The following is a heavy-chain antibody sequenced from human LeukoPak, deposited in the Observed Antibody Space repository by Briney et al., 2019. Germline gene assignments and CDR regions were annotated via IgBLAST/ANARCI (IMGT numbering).Heavy chain of an antibody. D-gene: IGHD1-26*01. V-gene: IGHV3-30*04. CDR2: ISYDGRNK. Sequence: GGSLRLSCAASGFTFSSNAMHWVRQAPGKGLEWVAIISYDGRNKYYAESVKGRFTISRDNTKNTLYLQMNSLRAEDTALYYCARDRRPYIGTYFDYCGQGTLVTVSS. CDR1: GFTFSSNA. J-gene: IGHJ4*02. CDR3: ARDRRPYIGTYFDY.